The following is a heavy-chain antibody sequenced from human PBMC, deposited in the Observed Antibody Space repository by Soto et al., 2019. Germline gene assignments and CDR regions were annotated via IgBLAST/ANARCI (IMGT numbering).Heavy chain of an antibody. CDR1: GGTFSSYA. CDR3: ARGATVAVAGRFDY. CDR2: IIPIFGTA. V-gene: IGHV1-69*12. D-gene: IGHD6-19*01. J-gene: IGHJ4*02. Sequence: QVQLVQSGAEVKKPGSSVKVSCKASGGTFSSYAISWVRQAPGQGLEWMGGIIPIFGTANYAQKFQGRVTXIAXEXKSKAYMELSSLRSEDTAVYYCARGATVAVAGRFDYWGQGTLVTVSS.